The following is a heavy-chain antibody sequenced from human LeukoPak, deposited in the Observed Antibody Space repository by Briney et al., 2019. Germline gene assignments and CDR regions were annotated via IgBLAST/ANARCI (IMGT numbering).Heavy chain of an antibody. CDR3: ARVGYYYDSSGYYIFDY. D-gene: IGHD3-22*01. Sequence: SETLSLTCTVSGGSISSGGYCWSWIRQHPGKGLEWIGYIYYSGSTYYNPSLKSRVTISVDTSKNQFSLKLSSVTAADTAVYYCARVGYYYDSSGYYIFDYWGQGTLVTVSS. J-gene: IGHJ4*02. CDR1: GGSISSGGYC. V-gene: IGHV4-31*03. CDR2: IYYSGST.